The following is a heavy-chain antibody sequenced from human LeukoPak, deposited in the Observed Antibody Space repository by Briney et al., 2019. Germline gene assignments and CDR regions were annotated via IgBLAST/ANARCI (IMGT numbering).Heavy chain of an antibody. Sequence: GGSLRLSCAASGFPFSSYWMHWVRQAPGKGLLWVSRIYNDGSRTTYADSVKGRFTISGDNAKNTLFLQMNSLRAEDTAVYYCVREKGPGGYWFDPWGQGTLVTVSS. CDR2: IYNDGSRT. V-gene: IGHV3-74*01. D-gene: IGHD3-16*01. J-gene: IGHJ5*02. CDR1: GFPFSSYW. CDR3: VREKGPGGYWFDP.